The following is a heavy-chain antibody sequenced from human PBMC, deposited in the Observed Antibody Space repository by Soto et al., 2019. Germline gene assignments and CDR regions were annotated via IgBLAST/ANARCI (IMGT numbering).Heavy chain of an antibody. CDR1: GFTFSDYA. CDR3: AKDIVPASYLPYYYYYGMDV. J-gene: IGHJ6*02. V-gene: IGHV3-23*04. D-gene: IGHD2-2*01. CDR2: IGSNGDST. Sequence: EVQLVESGRDLVQPGGSLRLSCAASGFTFSDYAMSWFRQAPGKGLEWVSAIGSNGDSTWYADSVKGRFAISRDNSKDTLFLQMNSLRAEDTALYYCAKDIVPASYLPYYYYYGMDVWGQGTTVTVSS.